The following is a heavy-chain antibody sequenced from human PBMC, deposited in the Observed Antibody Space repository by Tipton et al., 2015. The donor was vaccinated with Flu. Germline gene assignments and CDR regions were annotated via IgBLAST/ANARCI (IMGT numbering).Heavy chain of an antibody. J-gene: IGHJ4*02. Sequence: QLVQSGAEVKKPGSSVRVSCKASGGPFSSYAIGWVRQAPGQGLEWLGGIIPILGPSNYAQKFQGRVTITADESTSPAYMEVSSLRSGDSAVYYCAVVGATVHSPPRPRYGGQGTLVTVSS. CDR1: GGPFSSYA. V-gene: IGHV1-69*01. D-gene: IGHD1-26*01. CDR3: AVVGATVHSPPRPRY. CDR2: IIPILGPS.